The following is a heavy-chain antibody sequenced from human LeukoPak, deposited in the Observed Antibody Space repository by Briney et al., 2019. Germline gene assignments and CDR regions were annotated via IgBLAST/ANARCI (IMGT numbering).Heavy chain of an antibody. J-gene: IGHJ4*02. D-gene: IGHD3-22*01. Sequence: SETLSLTCTVSGGSISSYYWSWIRQPPGKGLEWIGYIYYSGSTNYNPSLKSRVTISVDTSKNQFSLKLSSVTAADTAVYYCGGGRSSGYYQLAVDYWGQGTLVTVSS. CDR2: IYYSGST. V-gene: IGHV4-59*01. CDR1: GGSISSYY. CDR3: GGGRSSGYYQLAVDY.